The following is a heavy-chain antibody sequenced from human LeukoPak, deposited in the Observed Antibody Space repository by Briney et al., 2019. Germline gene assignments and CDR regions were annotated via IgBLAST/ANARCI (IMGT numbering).Heavy chain of an antibody. CDR3: ARDWPTVIADY. J-gene: IGHJ4*02. D-gene: IGHD4-11*01. CDR2: ISANNGDT. CDR1: GYTFTSHG. V-gene: IGHV1-18*01. Sequence: ASVKVSCKTSGYTFTSHGISWVRQAPGQGLEWMGWISANNGDTNYAQRMQGTLTMTTDTSTSTAYMELRSLSSDDTAIYYCARDWPTVIADYWGQGTLVTVSS.